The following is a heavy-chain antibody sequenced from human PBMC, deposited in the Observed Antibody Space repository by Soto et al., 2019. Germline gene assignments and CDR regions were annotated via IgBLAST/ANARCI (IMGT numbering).Heavy chain of an antibody. Sequence: SETLSLTCTVSGGSISSYYWSWIRQPPGKRLEWIGYISYSGTTNYNPSLKSRVTISVDRSKNQFSLKLSSVTAADTAVYYCARVPDVWGQGTTVTVSS. CDR1: GGSISSYY. CDR3: ARVPDV. V-gene: IGHV4-59*12. J-gene: IGHJ6*02. CDR2: ISYSGTT.